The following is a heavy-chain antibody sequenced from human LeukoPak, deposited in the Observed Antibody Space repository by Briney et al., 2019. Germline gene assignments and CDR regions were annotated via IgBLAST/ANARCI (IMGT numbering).Heavy chain of an antibody. V-gene: IGHV3-7*01. Sequence: PGGSLRLSCAASRFTFNTYWMSWVRQAPGKGVEWVATIKRDGSEKYYVDPVKGRFTISRDNAKNSLYLQRNSLRVADTAVYYCARLVGDRTIYDYWGQGTPVT. CDR1: RFTFNTYW. D-gene: IGHD1-26*01. CDR2: IKRDGSEK. CDR3: ARLVGDRTIYDY. J-gene: IGHJ4*01.